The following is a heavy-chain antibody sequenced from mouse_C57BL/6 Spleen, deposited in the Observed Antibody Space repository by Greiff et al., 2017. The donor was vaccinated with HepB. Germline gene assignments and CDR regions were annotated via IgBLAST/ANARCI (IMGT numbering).Heavy chain of an antibody. J-gene: IGHJ2*01. CDR1: GFTFSSYA. D-gene: IGHD2-4*01. Sequence: EVKLMESGGGLVKPGGSLKLSCAASGFTFSSYAMSWVRQTPEKRLEWVATISDGGSYTYYPDNVKGRFTISRDNAKNNLYLQMSHLKSEDTAMYYCARDDYDGRGFDYWGQGTTLTVSS. V-gene: IGHV5-4*01. CDR3: ARDDYDGRGFDY. CDR2: ISDGGSYT.